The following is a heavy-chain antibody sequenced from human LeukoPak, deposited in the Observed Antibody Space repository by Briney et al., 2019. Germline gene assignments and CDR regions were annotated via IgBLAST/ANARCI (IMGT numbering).Heavy chain of an antibody. Sequence: SETLSLTCTVSGGSISSSSYYWGWIRQPPGKGLEWIGSIYYSGSTYYNPSLKSRVTISVDTSKNQFSLKLSSVTAADTAVYYCVRRWYSSGWYFDYWGQGTLVTVSS. CDR3: VRRWYSSGWYFDY. D-gene: IGHD6-19*01. CDR2: IYYSGST. J-gene: IGHJ4*02. CDR1: GGSISSSSYY. V-gene: IGHV4-39*07.